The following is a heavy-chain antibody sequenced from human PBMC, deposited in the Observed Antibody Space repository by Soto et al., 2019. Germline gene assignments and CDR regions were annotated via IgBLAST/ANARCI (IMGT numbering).Heavy chain of an antibody. CDR1: GYTLTELS. J-gene: IGHJ4*01. CDR3: ATVGSGATRGPIDY. Sequence: QVQLVQSGAEVKKPGASVKVSCKVSGYTLTELSMHWVRQAPGKGLEWMGGFDPEDGETIYAQKFQGRVTITEDTSNDTAYMDLISLRSEETAVYYCATVGSGATRGPIDYWGHGTLVTVSS. D-gene: IGHD1-26*01. CDR2: FDPEDGET. V-gene: IGHV1-24*01.